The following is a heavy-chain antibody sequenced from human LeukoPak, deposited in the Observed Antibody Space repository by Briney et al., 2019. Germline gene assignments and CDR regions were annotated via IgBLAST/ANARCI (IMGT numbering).Heavy chain of an antibody. V-gene: IGHV4-39*07. J-gene: IGHJ4*02. CDR3: ARGGIFGVVKKIKNYFDY. D-gene: IGHD3-3*01. CDR2: IYYSGST. Sequence: PSETLSLTCTVSGGSISGSSYYWGWIRQPPGKGLEWIGSIYYSGSTNYNPSLKSRVTISVDTSKNQFSLKLSSVTAADTAVYYCARGGIFGVVKKIKNYFDYWGQGTLVTVSS. CDR1: GGSISGSSYY.